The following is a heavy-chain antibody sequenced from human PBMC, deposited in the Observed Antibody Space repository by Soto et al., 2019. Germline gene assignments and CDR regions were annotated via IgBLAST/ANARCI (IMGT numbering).Heavy chain of an antibody. J-gene: IGHJ5*02. Sequence: QVQLQESGPGLVKPSETLSLTCTVSGGSVSSGSYYWSWIRQPPGKGLEWIGYIYYSGSTNYNPSLKSRVTISVDTSKNQFPLKLSSVTAADTAVYYCARGEIVGALDGWFDPWGQGTLVTVSS. CDR3: ARGEIVGALDGWFDP. CDR2: IYYSGST. V-gene: IGHV4-61*01. D-gene: IGHD1-26*01. CDR1: GGSVSSGSYY.